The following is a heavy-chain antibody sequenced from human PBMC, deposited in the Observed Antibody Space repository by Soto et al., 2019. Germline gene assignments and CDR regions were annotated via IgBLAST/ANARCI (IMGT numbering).Heavy chain of an antibody. J-gene: IGHJ6*02. CDR2: IWYDGSNK. CDR3: AREYCSSTSCYNDV. CDR1: GFTFSSYG. D-gene: IGHD2-2*02. V-gene: IGHV3-33*01. Sequence: VGSLRLSCAASGFTFSSYGMHWVRQAPGKGLEWVAVIWYDGSNKYYADSVKGRFTISRDNSKNTLYLQMNSLRAEDTAVYYCAREYCSSTSCYNDVWGQGTTVTVSS.